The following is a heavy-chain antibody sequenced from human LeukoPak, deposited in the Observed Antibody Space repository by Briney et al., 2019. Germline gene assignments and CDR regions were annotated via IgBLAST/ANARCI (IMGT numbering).Heavy chain of an antibody. V-gene: IGHV1-8*01. CDR2: MNPNSGNT. CDR1: GYTFTNYD. CDR3: ASPHCSSPDGHPRGCFDP. Sequence: GASVKVSCKTSGYTFTNYDINWVRQATGQGLEWMRWMNPNSGNTGYAQKFQGGVTMTRNTSISTAYMELSSLRSEDTAVYYCASPHCSSPDGHPRGCFDPGGRGPLVTVSS. J-gene: IGHJ5*02. D-gene: IGHD2-2*01.